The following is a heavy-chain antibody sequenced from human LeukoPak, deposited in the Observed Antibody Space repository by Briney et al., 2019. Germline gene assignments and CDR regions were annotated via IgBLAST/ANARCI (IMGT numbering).Heavy chain of an antibody. J-gene: IGHJ4*02. V-gene: IGHV3-23*01. Sequence: GRSLRLSCAASGFTFSSYGMHWVRQAPGKGLEWVSAISGSGGSTYYADSVKGRFTISRDNSKNTLYLQMNSLRAEDTAVYYCAKAGWFGEPTDYWGQGALVTVSS. D-gene: IGHD3-10*01. CDR1: GFTFSSYG. CDR3: AKAGWFGEPTDY. CDR2: ISGSGGST.